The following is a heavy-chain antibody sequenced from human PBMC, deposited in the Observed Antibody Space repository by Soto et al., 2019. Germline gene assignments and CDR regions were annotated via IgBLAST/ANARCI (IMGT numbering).Heavy chain of an antibody. D-gene: IGHD5-18*01. CDR1: GFTFSSYG. CDR3: AKDQGNRGYSYGDVDGTMTDYYYGMDV. CDR2: ISYGGSNK. Sequence: PGGSLRLSCAASGFTFSSYGMHWVRQAPGKGLEWVAVISYGGSNKYYADSVKGRFTISRDNSKNTLYLQMNSLRAEDTAVYYCAKDQGNRGYSYGDVDGTMTDYYYGMDVWGQGTTVTVSS. J-gene: IGHJ6*02. V-gene: IGHV3-30*18.